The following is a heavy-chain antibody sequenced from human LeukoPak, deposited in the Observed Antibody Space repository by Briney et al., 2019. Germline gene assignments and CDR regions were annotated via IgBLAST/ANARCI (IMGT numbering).Heavy chain of an antibody. CDR1: GGSISSSSYY. CDR3: ATPGLYDSSGYWRG. Sequence: SETLSLTCTVSGGSISSSSYYWGWIRQPPGKGLEWIGSIYYSGSTYYNPSLKSRVIISVDTSKNQFSLKLSSVTAADTAVYYCATPGLYDSSGYWRGWGQGTLVTVSS. J-gene: IGHJ4*02. V-gene: IGHV4-39*01. D-gene: IGHD3-22*01. CDR2: IYYSGST.